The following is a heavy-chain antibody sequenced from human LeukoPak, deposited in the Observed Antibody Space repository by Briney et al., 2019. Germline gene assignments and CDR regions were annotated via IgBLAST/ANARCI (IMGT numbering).Heavy chain of an antibody. CDR2: IYTSGST. D-gene: IGHD3-16*01. V-gene: IGHV4-4*07. J-gene: IGHJ4*02. Sequence: SETLSLTCTVSGDSIGSYYWSWLRQAAGKGMQWIGRIYTSGSTMYNPSLTSRGTMSVDTSKKQFSLNLRSVTAADTAVYYCARGWSYADYWGQGTLVTVSS. CDR3: ARGWSYADY. CDR1: GDSIGSYY.